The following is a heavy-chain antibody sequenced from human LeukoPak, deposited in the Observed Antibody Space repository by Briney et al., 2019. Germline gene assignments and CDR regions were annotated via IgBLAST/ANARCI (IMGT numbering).Heavy chain of an antibody. J-gene: IGHJ4*02. V-gene: IGHV3-7*01. CDR2: IKQDGSVE. CDR3: ARAPRPGFWSGYCEY. D-gene: IGHD3-3*01. CDR1: GFTFSSYW. Sequence: GGSLRLSCAGSGFTFSSYWMSWVGQAPGKGLEGVANIKQDGSVEYYVDSVKGRFTISRDNAKNLLYLQMNSLRGEDTAVYYCARAPRPGFWSGYCEYWGQGTLVTVSS.